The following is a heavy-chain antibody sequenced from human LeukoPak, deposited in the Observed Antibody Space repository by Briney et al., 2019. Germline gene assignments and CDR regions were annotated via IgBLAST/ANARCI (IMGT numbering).Heavy chain of an antibody. D-gene: IGHD1-26*01. CDR3: ARQVGAET. CDR1: GGAISSYY. Sequence: PSETLSLTCTVSGGAISSYYWSWIRQPPGKGLEWIGYIYYSGSTNYNPSLKSRVTILVDTFKNQFSLKLSSVTAADTAVYYCARQVGAETWGQGTTVTVSS. J-gene: IGHJ6*02. V-gene: IGHV4-59*01. CDR2: IYYSGST.